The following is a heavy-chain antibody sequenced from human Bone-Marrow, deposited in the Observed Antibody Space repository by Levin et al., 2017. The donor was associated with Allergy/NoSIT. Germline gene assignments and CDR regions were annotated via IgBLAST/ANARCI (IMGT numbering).Heavy chain of an antibody. Sequence: SVKVSCKASGGTFSSYAAIWVRQAPGQGLEWTGVIFPMFGTAYYAQQFQGRVTITADTSTNTAYMDLSSLRSEDTAVYYCARQVVGDISGEFDPWGQGTLVTVSS. J-gene: IGHJ5*02. CDR3: ARQVVGDISGEFDP. CDR1: GGTFSSYA. V-gene: IGHV1-69*06. D-gene: IGHD1-26*01. CDR2: IFPMFGTA.